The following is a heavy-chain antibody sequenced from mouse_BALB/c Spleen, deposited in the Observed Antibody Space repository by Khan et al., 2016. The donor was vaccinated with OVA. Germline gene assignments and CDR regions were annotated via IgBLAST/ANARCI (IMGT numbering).Heavy chain of an antibody. CDR3: ARRPYFHYYIMDY. V-gene: IGHV2-6-1*01. CDR1: GFSFTNYG. D-gene: IGHD2-10*01. Sequence: VQLVESGPGLVAPSQSLSITCTISGFSFTNYGIYWVRQPPGKGLEWLVVIWSDGSTSYNSALKSRLSISRDNSKSQVFLRMNSLQTDDTAMYYCARRPYFHYYIMDYWGQGTSVIVSS. J-gene: IGHJ4*01. CDR2: IWSDGST.